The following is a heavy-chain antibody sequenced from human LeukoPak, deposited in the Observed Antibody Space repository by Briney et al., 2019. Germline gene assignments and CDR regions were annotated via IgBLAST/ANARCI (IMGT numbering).Heavy chain of an antibody. CDR2: ISGSGGST. Sequence: GGSLTLSCAASGFTFSSYAMSWVRQAPGKGLEWVSAISGSGGSTYYADSVKGRFTISRDNSKNTLYLQMNSLRAEDTAVYYCAKDGLFGPLVGYWGQGTLVTVSS. D-gene: IGHD3-22*01. J-gene: IGHJ4*02. CDR1: GFTFSSYA. V-gene: IGHV3-23*01. CDR3: AKDGLFGPLVGY.